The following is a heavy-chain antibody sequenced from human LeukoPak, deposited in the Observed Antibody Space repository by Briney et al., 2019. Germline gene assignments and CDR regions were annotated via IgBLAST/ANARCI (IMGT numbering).Heavy chain of an antibody. J-gene: IGHJ4*02. D-gene: IGHD5-18*01. CDR2: INPNSGGT. V-gene: IGHV1-2*02. CDR3: ARVAGYSYGLDYFDY. CDR1: GYTFTGYY. Sequence: ASVTVSCKASGYTFTGYYMHWVRQAPGQGLEWMGWINPNSGGTNYAQKFQGRVTITRNTSISTAYMELSSLRSEDTAVYYCARVAGYSYGLDYFDYWGQGTLVTVSS.